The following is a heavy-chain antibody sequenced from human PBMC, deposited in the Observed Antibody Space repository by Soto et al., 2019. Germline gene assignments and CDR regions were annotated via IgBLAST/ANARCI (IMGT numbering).Heavy chain of an antibody. CDR1: GDSITSGESY. Sequence: SETLSLTCTVSGDSITSGESYWSWIRQPPGKGLEWIGYIYYSGSTNYNPSLKSRVTISVDTSKNQFSLKLSSVTAADTAVYYCARAGAATLSDYWGQGTLVTVSS. V-gene: IGHV4-61*08. D-gene: IGHD2-15*01. J-gene: IGHJ4*02. CDR2: IYYSGST. CDR3: ARAGAATLSDY.